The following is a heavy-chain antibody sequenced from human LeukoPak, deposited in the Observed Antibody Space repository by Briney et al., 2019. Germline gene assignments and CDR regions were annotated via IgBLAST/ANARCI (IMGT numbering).Heavy chain of an antibody. CDR3: AREGEYYFDY. V-gene: IGHV4-4*02. Sequence: PSGTLSLTCAVSGGSISRSHWWSWVRQPPGKGLEWIGEISHSGRTNYNPSLKSRVTISVDKSKNRFSLKLSSVTAADTAVYYCAREGEYYFDYWGQGTLVTVSS. CDR1: GGSISRSHW. D-gene: IGHD3-16*01. CDR2: ISHSGRT. J-gene: IGHJ4*02.